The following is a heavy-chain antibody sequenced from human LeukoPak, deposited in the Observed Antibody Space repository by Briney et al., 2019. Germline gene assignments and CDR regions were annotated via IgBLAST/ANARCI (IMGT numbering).Heavy chain of an antibody. V-gene: IGHV3-23*01. CDR3: AKDPSSSWFGDYFDY. D-gene: IGHD6-13*01. CDR1: GFTLSNYA. CDR2: ISSSGGST. Sequence: GGSLRLSCAASGFTLSNYAMSWVRQAPGKGLQWVSGISSSGGSTYQVDSVKGRFTISRDNSKNTLYLQMNSLRAEDTAVYYCAKDPSSSWFGDYFDYWGQGTLVTVSS. J-gene: IGHJ4*02.